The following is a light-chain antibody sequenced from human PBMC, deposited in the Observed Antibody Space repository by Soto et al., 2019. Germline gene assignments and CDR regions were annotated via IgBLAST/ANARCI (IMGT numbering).Light chain of an antibody. CDR1: QSVSSRS. V-gene: IGKV3-20*01. CDR3: QHYGSTSRT. J-gene: IGKJ1*01. CDR2: GAS. Sequence: EIVLTQSPGTLSLSPGERATLFCRASQSVSSRSLAWYQQKPGQAPRLLIYGASPRATGIPDRFSGSGSGTDYTLAISRVEPEDFAMYYCQHYGSTSRTFGQGT.